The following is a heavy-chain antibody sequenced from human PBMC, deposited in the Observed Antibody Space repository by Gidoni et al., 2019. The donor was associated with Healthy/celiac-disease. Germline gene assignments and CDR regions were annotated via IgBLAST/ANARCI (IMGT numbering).Heavy chain of an antibody. Sequence: QVHLLQSGSEVNTPGASVKVSCKASVYTFPRYYIHCVRQAPGQGLEWMGWINPNSGGTNYEQKFKGRVNMTRDTSISTAYMELRRLRSDDTAVYYGARDLRGAAAGTFYYYYYGMDVWGQGTTVTVSS. D-gene: IGHD6-13*01. J-gene: IGHJ6*02. CDR1: VYTFPRYY. CDR2: INPNSGGT. CDR3: ARDLRGAAAGTFYYYYYGMDV. V-gene: IGHV1-2*02.